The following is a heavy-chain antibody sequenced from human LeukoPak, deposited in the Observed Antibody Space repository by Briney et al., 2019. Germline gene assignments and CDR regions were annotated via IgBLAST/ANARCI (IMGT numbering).Heavy chain of an antibody. D-gene: IGHD3-22*01. J-gene: IGHJ4*02. CDR3: ARRNYDNSGYYSTFDY. CDR1: GGSISITDYY. Sequence: SETLSLTCTVSGGSISITDYYWGWIRQPPGKGLEWIGTIYYSGNTYYNPSLKSRVTISVDTSKNQFFLKLSSVTAADTAVYYCARRNYDNSGYYSTFDYCGQGTLVTVSS. CDR2: IYYSGNT. V-gene: IGHV4-39*01.